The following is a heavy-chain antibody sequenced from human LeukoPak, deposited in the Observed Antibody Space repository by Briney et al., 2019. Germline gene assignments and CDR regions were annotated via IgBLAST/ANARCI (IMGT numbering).Heavy chain of an antibody. CDR2: ISRSGSTI. Sequence: GGSLRLSCAASGFTFSSYEMNWGRQAPGKGQGWGSYISRSGSTIYSSDSLNRRFTISRHNAKTSLYLPMNSLRAQDTAVYYCARAVGSDLYYDYVWVSYRSPEYFDYWGQGTLVTVSS. D-gene: IGHD3-16*02. J-gene: IGHJ4*02. V-gene: IGHV3-48*03. CDR3: ARAVGSDLYYDYVWVSYRSPEYFDY. CDR1: GFTFSSYE.